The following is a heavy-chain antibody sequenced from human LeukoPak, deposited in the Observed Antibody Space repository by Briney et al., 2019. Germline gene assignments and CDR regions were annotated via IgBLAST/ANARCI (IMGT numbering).Heavy chain of an antibody. D-gene: IGHD3-22*01. CDR3: AKYSSDYYDSSGYSLLIDY. CDR2: ISATGGTI. CDR1: GFTFSSNG. V-gene: IGHV3-23*01. Sequence: PGGSLRLSCAASGFTFSSNGMNWVRQAPGKGLEWVSYISATGGTIYYADSVKGRFTISRDNSKNTLYLQMNSLRAEDTAVYYCAKYSSDYYDSSGYSLLIDYWGQGTLVTVSS. J-gene: IGHJ4*02.